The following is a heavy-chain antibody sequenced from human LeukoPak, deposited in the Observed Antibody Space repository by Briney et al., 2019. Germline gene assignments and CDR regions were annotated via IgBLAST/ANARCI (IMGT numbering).Heavy chain of an antibody. CDR1: GDSISIDY. V-gene: IGHV4-59*12. J-gene: IGHJ4*02. CDR2: IYASGST. D-gene: IGHD3-16*01. Sequence: SETLSLTCLVSGDSISIDYWNWIRQPPGKGLEWIGYIYASGSTDYNPSLKSRVTISIDTSKSRFSLKLSSVTAANTAIYYCARGSGYDGSRIRGQGTLVTVSS. CDR3: ARGSGYDGSRI.